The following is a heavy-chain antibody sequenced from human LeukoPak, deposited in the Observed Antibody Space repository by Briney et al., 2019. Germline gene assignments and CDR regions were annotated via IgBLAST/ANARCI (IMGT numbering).Heavy chain of an antibody. CDR1: GGSVSSPNSY. V-gene: IGHV4-61*01. CDR2: VYYIGTT. D-gene: IGHD6-6*01. J-gene: IGHJ5*02. Sequence: SETLSLTYIVSGGSVSSPNSYWSWIRQPPGKGLEWIGNVYYIGTTSYNSSLKSRVTISVDTSKNQFSLEVTSVTAADTAVYYCARNTSSSPWFDPWGQGTLVTVSS. CDR3: ARNTSSSPWFDP.